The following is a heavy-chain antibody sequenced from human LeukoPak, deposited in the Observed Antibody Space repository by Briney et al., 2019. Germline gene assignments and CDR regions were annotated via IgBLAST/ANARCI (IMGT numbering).Heavy chain of an antibody. Sequence: PGGSLRLSCAASGFSLNTHWMTWVRQAPGKGLEWVANVYQDGGMKNYVDSVKGRFTISRDNAKNSLYLQMNSLRAEDTDIYYCARERLHANVDNVHYYGMDVWGQGTTVTVSS. D-gene: IGHD1-1*01. V-gene: IGHV3-7*04. CDR2: VYQDGGMK. CDR3: ARERLHANVDNVHYYGMDV. J-gene: IGHJ6*02. CDR1: GFSLNTHW.